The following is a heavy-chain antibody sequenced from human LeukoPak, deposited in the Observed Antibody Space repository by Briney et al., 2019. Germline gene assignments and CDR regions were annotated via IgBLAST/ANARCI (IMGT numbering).Heavy chain of an antibody. CDR2: IYYSGST. Sequence: ASETLSLTCTVSGGSISSSSYYWGWIRQPPGKGLEWIGSIYYSGSTYYNPSLKSRVTISVDTSKNQFSLKLSSVTAADTAVYYCARQRVGATHWFDPWGQGTLVTVSS. CDR3: ARQRVGATHWFDP. D-gene: IGHD1-26*01. V-gene: IGHV4-39*01. CDR1: GGSISSSSYY. J-gene: IGHJ5*02.